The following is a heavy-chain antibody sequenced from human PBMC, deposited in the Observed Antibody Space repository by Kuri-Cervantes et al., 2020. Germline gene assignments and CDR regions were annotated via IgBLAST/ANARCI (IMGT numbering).Heavy chain of an antibody. D-gene: IGHD6-19*01. V-gene: IGHV4-59*04. CDR1: GVSTTSNF. CDR3: ARRYSSGPLGS. Sequence: SETLSLTCNVSGVSTTSNFWTWIRQSPGKGLEWIGYVYYGDNTKYNPSLRGRVTMSLDTSRDQFFLRLTSVTAADTAVYYCARRYSSGPLGSWGQGILVTVSS. CDR2: VYYGDNT. J-gene: IGHJ5*02.